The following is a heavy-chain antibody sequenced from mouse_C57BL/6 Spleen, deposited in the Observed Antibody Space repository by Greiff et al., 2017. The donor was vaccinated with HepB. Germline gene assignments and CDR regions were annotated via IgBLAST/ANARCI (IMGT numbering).Heavy chain of an antibody. Sequence: EVKLVESGPVLVKPGPSVKISCKASGFTFTDYYMHWVKQSHGKSLEWIGLVYPYNGGTSYNQKFKGKATLTVDTSSSTAYMELNSLTSEDSAVYYCAREERLRRYYAMDYWGQGTSVTVSS. CDR3: AREERLRRYYAMDY. V-gene: IGHV1-36*01. CDR1: GFTFTDYY. D-gene: IGHD2-4*01. CDR2: VYPYNGGT. J-gene: IGHJ4*01.